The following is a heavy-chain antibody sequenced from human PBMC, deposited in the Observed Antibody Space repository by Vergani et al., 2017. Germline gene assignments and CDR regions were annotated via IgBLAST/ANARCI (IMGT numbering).Heavy chain of an antibody. CDR3: AKTHDXSSLYSSYNWFDP. V-gene: IGHV5-51*03. J-gene: IGHJ5*02. CDR1: GYSITNYW. CDR2: IYAGDSDV. D-gene: IGHD3-3*01. Sequence: EVQLVQSGAEVKKPGESLKISCQGSGYSITNYWIAWVRQRPGKGLEWMGIIYAGDSDVRYSPSFQGQVTMSVDKSHSTAYLQWSSLKASATATYYCAKTHDXSSLYSSYNWFDPWGQGTQVTVSS.